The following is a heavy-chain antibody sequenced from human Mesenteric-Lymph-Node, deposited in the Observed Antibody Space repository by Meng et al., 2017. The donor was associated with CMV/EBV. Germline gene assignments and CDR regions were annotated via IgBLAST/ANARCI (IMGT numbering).Heavy chain of an antibody. CDR2: ISYDGGNE. J-gene: IGHJ4*02. CDR1: GFAFSTYG. CDR3: ARDYSVTGWPPDY. D-gene: IGHD5/OR15-5a*01. V-gene: IGHV3-30*19. Sequence: GESLKISCAASGFAFSTYGMHWVRQAPGKGLEWVAFISYDGGNEHYADSVKGRFTTSKDNSKNTLYLQMNSLRVEDTAIYYCARDYSVTGWPPDYWGQGTLVTVSS.